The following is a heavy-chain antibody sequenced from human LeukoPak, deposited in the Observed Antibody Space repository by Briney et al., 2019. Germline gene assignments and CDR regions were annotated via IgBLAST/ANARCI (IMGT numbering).Heavy chain of an antibody. CDR3: AKDLRNYGDSSYYFDY. CDR2: ISYDGSSK. Sequence: GRSLRLSCAASGFSFSSYGMHWVRQAPGKGLEWVAVISYDGSSKYYADSVKGRFTIYRDNPKNTLYLQMNSLRAEDTAVYYCAKDLRNYGDSSYYFDYWGQGTLVTVSS. CDR1: GFSFSSYG. D-gene: IGHD4-17*01. J-gene: IGHJ4*02. V-gene: IGHV3-30*18.